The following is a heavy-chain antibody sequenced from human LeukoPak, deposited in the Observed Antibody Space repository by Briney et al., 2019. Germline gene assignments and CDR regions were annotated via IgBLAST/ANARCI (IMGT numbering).Heavy chain of an antibody. CDR2: IYYSGTT. V-gene: IGHV4-59*01. J-gene: IGHJ4*02. CDR3: ARKTTGTMSPYFDY. D-gene: IGHD1-1*01. Sequence: SETLSLTCTVSGDSISSYYWSWIRQLPGKELEWIGYIYYSGTTNYNPSLKSRVTISVDTSRNQFSLKLSSVTAADTAVYYCARKTTGTMSPYFDYWGQGTLVTVSS. CDR1: GDSISSYY.